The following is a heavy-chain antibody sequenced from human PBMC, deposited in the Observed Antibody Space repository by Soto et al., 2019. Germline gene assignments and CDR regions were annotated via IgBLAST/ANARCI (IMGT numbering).Heavy chain of an antibody. D-gene: IGHD3-9*01. Sequence: ASVKVSCKASGYTFTSYGISWVRQAPGQGLEWMGWISAYNGNTNYAQKLQGRVTMTTDTSTSTAYMELRSLRSDDTAVYYCARVLWDYDILTGYYKSRDYDYWGQGTLVTVSS. CDR2: ISAYNGNT. J-gene: IGHJ4*02. CDR1: GYTFTSYG. CDR3: ARVLWDYDILTGYYKSRDYDY. V-gene: IGHV1-18*01.